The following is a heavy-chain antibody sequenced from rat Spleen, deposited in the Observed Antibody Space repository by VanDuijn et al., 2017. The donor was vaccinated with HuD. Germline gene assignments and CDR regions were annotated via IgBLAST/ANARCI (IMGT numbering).Heavy chain of an antibody. CDR2: ISYDVGST. CDR1: GFTFSDYG. V-gene: IGHV5-20*01. CDR3: TRQGYNPPFDY. D-gene: IGHD1-4*01. Sequence: EVQLVESGGGLVQPGRSMKLSCVASGFTFSDYGMAWVLQAPTKGLEWVASISYDVGSTYYRDSVKGRFTISRDNAKNTLYLQMESLRSEDTATYYCTRQGYNPPFDYWGQGVMVTVSS. J-gene: IGHJ2*01.